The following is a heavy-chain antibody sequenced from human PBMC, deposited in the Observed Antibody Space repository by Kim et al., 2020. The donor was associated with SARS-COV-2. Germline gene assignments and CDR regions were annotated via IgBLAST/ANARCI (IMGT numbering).Heavy chain of an antibody. J-gene: IGHJ6*02. CDR1: GGSFSGYY. D-gene: IGHD2-2*01. CDR2: INHSGST. Sequence: SETLSLTCAVYGGSFSGYYWSWIRQPPGKGLEWIGEINHSGSTNYNPSLKSRVTISVDTSKNQFSLKLSSVTAADTAVYYCARGPYCSSTICQTPYYYYGMDVWGQGTTVTVSS. V-gene: IGHV4-34*01. CDR3: ARGPYCSSTICQTPYYYYGMDV.